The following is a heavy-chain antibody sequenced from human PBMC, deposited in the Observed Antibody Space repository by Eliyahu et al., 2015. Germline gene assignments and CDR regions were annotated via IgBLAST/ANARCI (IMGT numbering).Heavy chain of an antibody. CDR1: GCSLSGYH. J-gene: IGHJ5*02. D-gene: IGHD6-19*01. CDR2: IFYNGKT. CDR3: AREGYSSGWDNWFDP. V-gene: IGHV4-59*01. Sequence: QVQMXESGPGLVKPSETLSLXCPVSGCSLSGYHWSWIRQSXGKGLEWIGYIFYNGKTNYNPXPKSRVTMSVDXSRNQFSLKLTSVTAADTAVYYCAREGYSSGWDNWFDPXGPGTLVTVSS.